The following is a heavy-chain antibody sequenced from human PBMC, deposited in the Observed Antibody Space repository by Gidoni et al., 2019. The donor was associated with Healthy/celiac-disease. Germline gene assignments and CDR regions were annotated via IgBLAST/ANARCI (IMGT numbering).Heavy chain of an antibody. J-gene: IGHJ3*02. Sequence: QVQLEQSGAEVKKTGASGKVSCKAAGYTFTSYAMNWVRQAPGQRLEWRGWINAGNGNTKYSHKFQGRVTITRYTSASTAYIELRSLRSEDTAVYYCAATVNLAFDIWGQGTMVTVSS. CDR2: INAGNGNT. CDR1: GYTFTSYA. CDR3: AATVNLAFDI. V-gene: IGHV1-3*01. D-gene: IGHD3-16*02.